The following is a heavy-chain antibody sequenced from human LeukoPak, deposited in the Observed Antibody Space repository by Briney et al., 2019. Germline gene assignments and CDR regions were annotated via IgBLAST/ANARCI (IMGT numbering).Heavy chain of an antibody. CDR3: ARDRRYYDFWSGYSGY. D-gene: IGHD3-3*01. CDR2: ISSSSTYM. J-gene: IGHJ4*02. CDR1: GFTFSSYS. Sequence: GGSLRLSCAASGFTFSSYSMNWVRQAPGKGLEWVSSISSSSTYMYYADSVKGRFTISRDNAKNSLYLQMNSLRAEDTAVYYCARDRRYYDFWSGYSGYWGQGTRVTVSS. V-gene: IGHV3-21*01.